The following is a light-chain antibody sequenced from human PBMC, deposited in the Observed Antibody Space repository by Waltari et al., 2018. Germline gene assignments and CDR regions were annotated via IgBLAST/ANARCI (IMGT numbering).Light chain of an antibody. CDR3: QQYYNYFYN. CDR1: HGIGAS. V-gene: IGKV1-5*03. Sequence: DIQMTQSPSILSASIGETVTITCRASHGIGASLAWYQHKPGKAPRLLIYQASTLQGGVSSRFSGSGSGADFTLTITSLQPDDFATYYCQQYYNYFYNFGQGTKLEIK. CDR2: QAS. J-gene: IGKJ2*01.